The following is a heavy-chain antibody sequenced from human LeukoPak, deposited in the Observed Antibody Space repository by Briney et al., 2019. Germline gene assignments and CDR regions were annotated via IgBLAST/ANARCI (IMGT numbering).Heavy chain of an antibody. CDR1: GGSISSSSYY. CDR2: IYYSGST. Sequence: SETLSLTCTVSGGSISSSSYYWGWIRQPPGKGLEWIGSIYYSGSTYYNPSLKSRVTISVDTSKNQFSLKLSSVTAADTAVCYCARGNSSGWYEGGSYFDYWGQGTLVTVSS. V-gene: IGHV4-39*01. D-gene: IGHD6-19*01. CDR3: ARGNSSGWYEGGSYFDY. J-gene: IGHJ4*02.